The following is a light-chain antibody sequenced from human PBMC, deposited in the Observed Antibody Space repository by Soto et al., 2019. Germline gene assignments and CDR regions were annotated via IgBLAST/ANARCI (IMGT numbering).Light chain of an antibody. Sequence: DIQMTQSPSTLSASVGDRVTITCRASQSISSWLAWYQQKPGKAPKLLIYDASNLESGVPSRFSGGGSGTEFSLTISSLQPDDFATYYCQQYSSYPRTFGGGTNVDIK. CDR2: DAS. CDR1: QSISSW. CDR3: QQYSSYPRT. J-gene: IGKJ3*01. V-gene: IGKV1-5*01.